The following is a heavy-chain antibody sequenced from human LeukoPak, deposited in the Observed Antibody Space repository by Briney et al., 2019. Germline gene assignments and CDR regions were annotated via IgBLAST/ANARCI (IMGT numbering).Heavy chain of an antibody. Sequence: AGGSLRLSCAASGFTFNSYGMSWVRQAPGKGLEWVSSISGSGGSTYYADSVKGRFTISRDNSKNTLYLQMNSLRAEDTAVYYCAKDKPKRGYSYPHWGQGTLVTVSS. D-gene: IGHD5-18*01. CDR1: GFTFNSYG. CDR2: ISGSGGST. J-gene: IGHJ4*02. CDR3: AKDKPKRGYSYPH. V-gene: IGHV3-23*01.